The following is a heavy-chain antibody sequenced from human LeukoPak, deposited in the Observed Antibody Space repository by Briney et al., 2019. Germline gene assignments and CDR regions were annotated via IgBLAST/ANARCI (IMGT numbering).Heavy chain of an antibody. CDR3: ASELLVCDFWSGCDTTRAMDV. CDR2: ISSSSDST. Sequence: GGSLRLSCVAFEFTFSNYAMSWVRQAPGKGLEWVSTISSSSDSTYYVDSVKGRFTISRDNSKTTLWLQMNSLRAEDTAVYYCASELLVCDFWSGCDTTRAMDVWGQGTTATVSS. V-gene: IGHV3-23*01. J-gene: IGHJ6*02. D-gene: IGHD3-3*01. CDR1: EFTFSNYA.